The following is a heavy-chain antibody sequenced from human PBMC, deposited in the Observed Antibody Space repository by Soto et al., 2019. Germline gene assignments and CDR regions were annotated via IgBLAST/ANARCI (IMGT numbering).Heavy chain of an antibody. J-gene: IGHJ4*02. V-gene: IGHV3-74*01. CDR3: TRGPRPISTGTGAY. D-gene: IGHD3-10*01. Sequence: GVSLRLSCAASGFIFKMYWMHWVRQSPGKGLVWISRIYNDGTYSDYADSVRGRFTISRDNVNDTLYLQMNNLRAEDSGLYYCTRGPRPISTGTGAYWGQGTHGTVAS. CDR2: IYNDGTYS. CDR1: GFIFKMYW.